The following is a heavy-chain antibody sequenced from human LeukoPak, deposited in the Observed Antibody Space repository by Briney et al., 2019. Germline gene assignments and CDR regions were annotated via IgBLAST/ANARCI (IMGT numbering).Heavy chain of an antibody. CDR3: ARGVVRGGDY. J-gene: IGHJ4*02. Sequence: GASVKVSCKASGGTLSRYAISWVRQAPGQGLEWMGGIIPIFGTTNYAQKFQGRVTMTRNTSISTAYMELSSLRSEDTAVYYCARGVVRGGDYWGQGTLVTVSS. V-gene: IGHV1-69*05. D-gene: IGHD3-10*01. CDR1: GGTLSRYA. CDR2: IIPIFGTT.